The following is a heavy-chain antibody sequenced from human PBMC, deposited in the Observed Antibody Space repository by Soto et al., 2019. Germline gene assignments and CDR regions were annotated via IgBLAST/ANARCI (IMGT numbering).Heavy chain of an antibody. CDR3: ARGPFCSGGSCYSGGLLFDY. Sequence: SETLSLTCAVYGGSFSGYYWSWIRQPPGKGLEWIGEINHSGSTNYNPSLKSRVTISVDTSKNQFSLKLSSVTAADTAVYYCARGPFCSGGSCYSGGLLFDYWGQGTLVTVSS. CDR2: INHSGST. J-gene: IGHJ4*02. D-gene: IGHD2-15*01. CDR1: GGSFSGYY. V-gene: IGHV4-34*01.